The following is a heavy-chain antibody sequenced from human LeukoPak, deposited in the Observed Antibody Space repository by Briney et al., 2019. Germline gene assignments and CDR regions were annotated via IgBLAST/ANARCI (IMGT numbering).Heavy chain of an antibody. CDR1: GGSFSGYY. V-gene: IGHV4-34*01. CDR2: INHSGST. Sequence: PSETLSLTCAVYGGSFSGYYWSWIRQPPGKGLEWIGEINHSGSTNYNPSLKSRVTISVDTSKNQFSLKLSSVTAADTAVYYCARGRVYCTNGVCSRAKDYWGQGTLVTVSS. D-gene: IGHD2-8*01. CDR3: ARGRVYCTNGVCSRAKDY. J-gene: IGHJ4*02.